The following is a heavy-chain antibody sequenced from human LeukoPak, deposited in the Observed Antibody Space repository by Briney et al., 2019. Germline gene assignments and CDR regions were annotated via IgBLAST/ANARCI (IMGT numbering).Heavy chain of an antibody. J-gene: IGHJ4*02. CDR2: ISYDGSSK. Sequence: GGSLRLSCAASGFTFSSYGMHWVRQAPGKGLEWVAVISYDGSSKYYADSVKGRFTISRDNSKNTLYLQMNSLRAEDTAVYYCAKDLAYYCSSTSCYILDFDYWGQGTLVTVSS. CDR1: GFTFSSYG. V-gene: IGHV3-30*18. D-gene: IGHD2-2*02. CDR3: AKDLAYYCSSTSCYILDFDY.